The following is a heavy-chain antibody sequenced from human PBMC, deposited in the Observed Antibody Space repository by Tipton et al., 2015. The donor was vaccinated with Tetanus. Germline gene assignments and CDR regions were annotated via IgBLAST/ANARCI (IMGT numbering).Heavy chain of an antibody. CDR1: GGSISNYY. CDR2: IYYTGET. Sequence: TLSLTCTVSGGSISNYYWNWLRQFPGKRLEWIGNIYYTGETHYSPSLQSRARISLDTAKKHFALKLRSVTPADTAVYYCARGLPREPWYFDYWGQGMQVTVSS. J-gene: IGHJ4*02. V-gene: IGHV4-59*01. D-gene: IGHD1-26*01. CDR3: ARGLPREPWYFDY.